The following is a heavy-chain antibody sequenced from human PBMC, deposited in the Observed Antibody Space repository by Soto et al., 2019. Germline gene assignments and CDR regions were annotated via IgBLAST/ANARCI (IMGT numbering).Heavy chain of an antibody. J-gene: IGHJ4*02. Sequence: SVKVYFKASGRRLSTNPVSLVRQAPGQGLEWMGGTGSGTGPGNHAQKFQGRLTVTADKSTSTVYMELTDLSSEDTAVYYCARRHSGAFFRFFDSWGQGTMVTVSS. V-gene: IGHV1-69*06. CDR3: ARRHSGAFFRFFDS. D-gene: IGHD2-15*01. CDR1: GRRLSTNP. CDR2: TGSGTGPG.